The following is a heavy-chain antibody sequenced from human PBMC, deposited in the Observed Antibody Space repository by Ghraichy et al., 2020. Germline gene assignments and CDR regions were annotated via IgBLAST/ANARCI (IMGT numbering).Heavy chain of an antibody. CDR1: GFTFSSYE. D-gene: IGHD1-26*01. V-gene: IGHV3-48*03. J-gene: IGHJ4*02. Sequence: GGSLRLSCAASGFTFSSYEMNWVRQAPGKGLEWVSYISSSGSTIYYADSVKGRFTISRDNAKNSLYLQMNSLRAEDTAVYYCARWISGSYKRDYWGQGTLVTVSS. CDR2: ISSSGSTI. CDR3: ARWISGSYKRDY.